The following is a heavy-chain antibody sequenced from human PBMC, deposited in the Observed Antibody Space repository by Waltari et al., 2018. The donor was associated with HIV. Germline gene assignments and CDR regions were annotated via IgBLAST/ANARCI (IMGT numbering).Heavy chain of an antibody. CDR3: AREGATVTTGADL. CDR2: RSDDGSET. J-gene: IGHJ4*02. D-gene: IGHD4-17*01. Sequence: EVQLVESGGDLVQPGGSLRLSCVASGFTFSSSWMQWFRQAPGKGLVWVSRRSDDGSETSYADSVKGRFTISRDNTKKTLYLQMNSLRAEDTAIYYCAREGATVTTGADLWGQGTLVTVSS. V-gene: IGHV3-74*01. CDR1: GFTFSSSW.